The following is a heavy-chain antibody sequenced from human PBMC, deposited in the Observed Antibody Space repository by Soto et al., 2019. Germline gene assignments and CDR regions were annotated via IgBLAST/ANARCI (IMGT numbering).Heavy chain of an antibody. Sequence: GGSLRLSCAASGFTFSSYSMNWVRQAPGKGLEWVSSISSSSSYIYYADSVKGRFTISRDNAKNSLYLQMNSLRAEDTAVYYCARLSGRLDAFDIWGQGTMVTVSS. CDR2: ISSSSSYI. CDR1: GFTFSSYS. V-gene: IGHV3-21*01. D-gene: IGHD3-3*01. CDR3: ARLSGRLDAFDI. J-gene: IGHJ3*02.